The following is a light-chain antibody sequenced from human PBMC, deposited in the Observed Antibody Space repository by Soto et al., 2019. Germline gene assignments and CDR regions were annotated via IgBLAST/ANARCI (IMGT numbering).Light chain of an antibody. J-gene: IGLJ3*02. V-gene: IGLV2-14*01. CDR3: SSFTSGHTGV. CDR1: NNDVGGYNY. Sequence: QSVLTQPASVSGSPGQSITISFTGSNNDVGGYNYGSWYQQHPGKVPKLLIYHVTNRPSGISDRVSGSKSGNTASLTISGLQPEDEADYYCSSFTSGHTGVFGGGTKLTVL. CDR2: HVT.